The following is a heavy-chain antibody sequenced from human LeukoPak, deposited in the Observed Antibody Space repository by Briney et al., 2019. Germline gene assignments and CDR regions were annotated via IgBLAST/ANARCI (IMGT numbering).Heavy chain of an antibody. D-gene: IGHD6-13*01. J-gene: IGHJ5*02. V-gene: IGHV3-21*01. Sequence: PGGSLRLSCAASGFPFSSYSMTWVRQAPGKGLEWVSSISSTSTYIYYADSVKGRFTISRDNAKNSLYLQMNSLRAEDTAVYYCARAGSSWYWFDPWGQGTLVTVSS. CDR2: ISSTSTYI. CDR1: GFPFSSYS. CDR3: ARAGSSWYWFDP.